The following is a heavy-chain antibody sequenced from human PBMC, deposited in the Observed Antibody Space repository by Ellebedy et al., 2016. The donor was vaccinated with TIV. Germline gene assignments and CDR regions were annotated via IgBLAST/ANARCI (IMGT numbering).Heavy chain of an antibody. Sequence: PGGSLRLSCVASGFTFSSYSMDWVRQAPGKGLEWVSRVNPDGYTNYEDSVKGRFTISRDNGKNTLYLQMSSLTVDDTAVYYWVRGANDWYGMDYWGQGTLVTVSS. J-gene: IGHJ4*02. CDR1: GFTFSSYS. V-gene: IGHV3-74*01. CDR2: VNPDGYT. D-gene: IGHD3-9*01. CDR3: VRGANDWYGMDY.